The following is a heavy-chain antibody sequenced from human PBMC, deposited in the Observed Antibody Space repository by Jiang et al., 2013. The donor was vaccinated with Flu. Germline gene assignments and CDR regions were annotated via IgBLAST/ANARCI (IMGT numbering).Heavy chain of an antibody. CDR2: IYYSGST. Sequence: GPGLVKPSETLSLTCTVSGGSISGYYWSWIRQPPGKGLEWIGYIYYSGSTNYNPSLKSRVTISVDTSKNQFSLKLSSVTAADTAVYYCAREGFAYCSGGSCPSWFDPWGQGTLVTVSS. J-gene: IGHJ5*02. V-gene: IGHV4-59*01. CDR1: GGSISGYY. CDR3: AREGFAYCSGGSCPSWFDP. D-gene: IGHD2-15*01.